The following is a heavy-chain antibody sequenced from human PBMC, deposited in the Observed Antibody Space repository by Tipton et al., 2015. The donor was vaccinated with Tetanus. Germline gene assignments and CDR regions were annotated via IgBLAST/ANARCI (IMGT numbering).Heavy chain of an antibody. J-gene: IGHJ5*02. D-gene: IGHD6-19*01. CDR3: AVLGGAVAPFDP. CDR2: IIPILGIA. CDR1: GGTFSSYA. V-gene: IGHV1-69*09. Sequence: QLVQSGPEVKKPGSSVKVSCKASGGTFSSYAISWVRQAPGQGLEWMGRIIPILGIANYAQKFQGRVTITADKSTSTAYMELSSLRSEDTAVYYCAVLGGAVAPFDPWGQGTLVTVSS.